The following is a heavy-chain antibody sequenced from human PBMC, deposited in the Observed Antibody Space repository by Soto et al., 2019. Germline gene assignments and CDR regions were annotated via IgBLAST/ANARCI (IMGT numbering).Heavy chain of an antibody. D-gene: IGHD3-16*01. Sequence: SETLSLTCTVSGGSISSGDYYWSWIRQPPGKGLEWIGYIYYSGSTYYNPSLKSRVTISVDTSKNQFSLKLSSVTAADTAVYYCARVVRLGAPGVDYCGQGTLVIVSS. J-gene: IGHJ4*02. V-gene: IGHV4-30-4*01. CDR3: ARVVRLGAPGVDY. CDR1: GGSISSGDYY. CDR2: IYYSGST.